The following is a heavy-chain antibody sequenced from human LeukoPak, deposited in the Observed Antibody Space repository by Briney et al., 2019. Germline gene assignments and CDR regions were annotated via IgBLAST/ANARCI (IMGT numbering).Heavy chain of an antibody. CDR2: ISNDGSRK. Sequence: PGGSLRLSCAPSGFTFSRHGMHWVRQAPGKGLEWVAIISNDGSRKYYAHSVEGRFTISRDNAKNSLYLQMNSLTADDTAVYYCARGHYDLNLWGQGTTVTVSS. CDR3: ARGHYDLNL. J-gene: IGHJ6*02. V-gene: IGHV3-30*03. CDR1: GFTFSRHG.